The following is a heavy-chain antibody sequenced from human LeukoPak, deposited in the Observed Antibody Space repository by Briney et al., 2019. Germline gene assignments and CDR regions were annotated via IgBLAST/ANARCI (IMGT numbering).Heavy chain of an antibody. CDR3: AKDRDNTEILYYDSSGGPDY. J-gene: IGHJ4*02. Sequence: GGSLRLSCAASGFTFSSYSMNWVRQAPGKGLEWVSSISSSSSYIYYADSVKGRFTISRDNAKNTLYLQMNSLRAEDTAVYYCAKDRDNTEILYYDSSGGPDYWGQGTLVTVSS. V-gene: IGHV3-21*01. D-gene: IGHD3-22*01. CDR1: GFTFSSYS. CDR2: ISSSSSYI.